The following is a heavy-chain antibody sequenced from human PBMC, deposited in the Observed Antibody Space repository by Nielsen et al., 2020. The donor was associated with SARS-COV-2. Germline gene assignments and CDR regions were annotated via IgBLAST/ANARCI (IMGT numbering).Heavy chain of an antibody. V-gene: IGHV4-34*01. J-gene: IGHJ4*02. Sequence: GSLRLSCTVSGGSISSYYWSWIRQPPGKGLEWIGEINHSGSTNYNPSLKSRVTISVDTSKNQFSLKLSSVTAADTAVYYCAALTYYYDSSGYYSVLFDYWGQGTLVTVSS. CDR1: GGSISSYY. CDR2: INHSGST. D-gene: IGHD3-22*01. CDR3: AALTYYYDSSGYYSVLFDY.